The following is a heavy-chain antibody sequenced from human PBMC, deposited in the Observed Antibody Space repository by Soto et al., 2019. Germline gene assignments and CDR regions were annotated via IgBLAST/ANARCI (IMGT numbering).Heavy chain of an antibody. J-gene: IGHJ4*02. D-gene: IGHD3-22*01. CDR3: ARDNYYDSSGYYSGAFDY. Sequence: QVQLVQSGAEVKKPGSSVKVSCKASGGTFSSYAISWVRQAPGQGLEWMGGIIPIFGTANYAQKFQGRVTITADESTSTAYMELSSLRSEDTAVYYCARDNYYDSSGYYSGAFDYWGQGTLLTVSS. V-gene: IGHV1-69*01. CDR1: GGTFSSYA. CDR2: IIPIFGTA.